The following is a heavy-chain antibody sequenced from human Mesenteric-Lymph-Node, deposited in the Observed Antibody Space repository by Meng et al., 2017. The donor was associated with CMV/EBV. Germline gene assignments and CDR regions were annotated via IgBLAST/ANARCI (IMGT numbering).Heavy chain of an antibody. D-gene: IGHD6-13*01. CDR2: MNPNSGNT. CDR3: ARDHPSYSASPHLY. Sequence: ASVKVSCKASGYTFTGYYMHWVRQATGQGLEWMGWMNPNSGNTGYAQKFQGRVTMTTDTSTSTAYMELNTLRSDDTAIYYCARDHPSYSASPHLYWGQGTLVTVSS. CDR1: GYTFTGYY. V-gene: IGHV1-8*02. J-gene: IGHJ4*02.